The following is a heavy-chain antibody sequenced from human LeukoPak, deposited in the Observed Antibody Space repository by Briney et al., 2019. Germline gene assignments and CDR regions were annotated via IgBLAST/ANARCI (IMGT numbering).Heavy chain of an antibody. CDR1: GGTFSSYA. CDR3: ASRSGRGYSYGPRDYYMDV. Sequence: SVKVSCKGSGGTFSSYAISWVRQAPGQGLEWMGRIIPIFGTANYAQKFQGRVTITTDESTSTAYMELSSLRSEDTAVYYCASRSGRGYSYGPRDYYMDVWGKGTTVTVSS. V-gene: IGHV1-69*05. CDR2: IIPIFGTA. D-gene: IGHD5-18*01. J-gene: IGHJ6*03.